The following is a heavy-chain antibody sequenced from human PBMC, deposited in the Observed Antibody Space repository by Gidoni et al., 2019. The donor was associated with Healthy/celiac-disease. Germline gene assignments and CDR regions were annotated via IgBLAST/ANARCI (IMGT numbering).Heavy chain of an antibody. V-gene: IGHV4-34*01. CDR1: GGSFSGYY. Sequence: QVQLQQWGAGLLKPSETLSLTCAVYGGSFSGYYWSWIRQPPGKGLEWIGEINHSGSTNYNPSLKSRVTISVDTSKNQFSLKLSSVTAADTAVYYCARGGFWSGYRRYYYYYMDVWGKGTTVTVSS. J-gene: IGHJ6*03. CDR3: ARGGFWSGYRRYYYYYMDV. D-gene: IGHD3-3*01. CDR2: INHSGST.